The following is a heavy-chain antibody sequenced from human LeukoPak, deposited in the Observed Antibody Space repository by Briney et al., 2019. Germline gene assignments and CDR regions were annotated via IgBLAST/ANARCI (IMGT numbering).Heavy chain of an antibody. CDR3: ARDHTKAVAGRGYYFDY. CDR2: IYSGGST. D-gene: IGHD6-19*01. Sequence: GGSLRLSCAASGFTASSNYMSWVRQAPGKGLEWVSVIYSGGSTYYADSVKGRFTISRDNSKNTLYLQMNSLRAEDTAVYYCARDHTKAVAGRGYYFDYWGQGTLVTVSS. J-gene: IGHJ4*02. V-gene: IGHV3-53*01. CDR1: GFTASSNY.